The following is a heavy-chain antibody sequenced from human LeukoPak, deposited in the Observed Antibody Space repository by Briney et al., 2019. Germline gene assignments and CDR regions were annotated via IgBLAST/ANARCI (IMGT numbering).Heavy chain of an antibody. CDR3: ARDRRLGATTTWAFDI. Sequence: GGSLRLSCAASGFTFSSYAMHWVRQAPGKGLEWVAVISYDGSNKYYADSVKGRFTISRDNSKNTLYLQMNSLRAEDTAVYYCARDRRLGATTTWAFDIWGQGTMVTVSS. J-gene: IGHJ3*02. D-gene: IGHD5-12*01. CDR1: GFTFSSYA. V-gene: IGHV3-30*04. CDR2: ISYDGSNK.